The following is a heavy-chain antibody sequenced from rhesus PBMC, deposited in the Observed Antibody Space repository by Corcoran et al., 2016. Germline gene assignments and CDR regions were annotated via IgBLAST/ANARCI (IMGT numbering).Heavy chain of an antibody. Sequence: EVQLVEPGGGLVQPGGSLKLSCAASGFTFSGFGMGWVRQAPGKGLGWVSGINSGGGNPYYADSVKGRFTISRDNSKNTLSLEMNSLRAEDTAVYYCAKASWDTWEYSFDYWGQGVLVTVSS. CDR2: INSGGGNP. J-gene: IGHJ4*01. CDR1: GFTFSGFG. CDR3: AKASWDTWEYSFDY. V-gene: IGHV3S5*01. D-gene: IGHD2-21*01.